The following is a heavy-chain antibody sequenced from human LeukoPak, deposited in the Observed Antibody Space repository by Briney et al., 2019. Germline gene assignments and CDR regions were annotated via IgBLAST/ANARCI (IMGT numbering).Heavy chain of an antibody. D-gene: IGHD1-7*01. V-gene: IGHV4-4*09. Sequence: SETLSLTCTVSGGSISSYYWSWIRQPPGKGLEGIGYIYTTGSTNYNPSLKSRVTISVDTSKNQFSLKLSSVTAPDTAVYYCARHAGPYNWNYGFFDYWGQGTLVTVSS. CDR1: GGSISSYY. J-gene: IGHJ4*02. CDR3: ARHAGPYNWNYGFFDY. CDR2: IYTTGST.